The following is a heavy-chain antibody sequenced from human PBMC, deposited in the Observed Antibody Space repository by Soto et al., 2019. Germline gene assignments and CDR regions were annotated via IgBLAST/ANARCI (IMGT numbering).Heavy chain of an antibody. V-gene: IGHV1-3*01. Sequence: GASVKVSCKASGYTFTSYAMHWVRQAPGQRHEWMGWINAGNGNTKYSQKFQGRVTITRDTSASTAYMELSSLKSEDTAVYYCARDFDYGDSLDYWGQGTLVTVSS. CDR3: ARDFDYGDSLDY. CDR2: INAGNGNT. CDR1: GYTFTSYA. D-gene: IGHD4-17*01. J-gene: IGHJ4*02.